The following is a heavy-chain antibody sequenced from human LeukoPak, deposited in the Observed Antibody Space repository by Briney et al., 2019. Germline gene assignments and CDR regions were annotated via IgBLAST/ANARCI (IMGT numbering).Heavy chain of an antibody. D-gene: IGHD1-26*01. Sequence: ASVKVSCKASGYTFTSYYIHWVRQAPGQGLEWVGIINPSGGSISYAQKFQGRVTVTRDTSTSTVHMDLISLRSEDTAVYYCAREWEQKSAFDIWGQGTMVTVSS. CDR1: GYTFTSYY. J-gene: IGHJ3*02. CDR3: AREWEQKSAFDI. V-gene: IGHV1-46*01. CDR2: INPSGGSI.